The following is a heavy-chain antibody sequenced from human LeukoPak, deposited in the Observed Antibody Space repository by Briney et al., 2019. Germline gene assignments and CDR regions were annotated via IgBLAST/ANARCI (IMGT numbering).Heavy chain of an antibody. CDR1: GGTFSSYA. V-gene: IGHV1-69*13. J-gene: IGHJ4*02. Sequence: SVKVSCKASGGTFSSYAISWVRQAPGQGLEWTGGIIPIFGTANYAQKFQGRVTITADESTSTAYMELSSLRSEDTAVYYCARGVDTGPSFDYWGQGTLVTVSS. D-gene: IGHD1-14*01. CDR3: ARGVDTGPSFDY. CDR2: IIPIFGTA.